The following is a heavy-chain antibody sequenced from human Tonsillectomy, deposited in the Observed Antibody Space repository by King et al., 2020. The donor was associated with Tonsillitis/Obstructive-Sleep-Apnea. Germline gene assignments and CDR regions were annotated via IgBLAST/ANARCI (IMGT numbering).Heavy chain of an antibody. CDR3: AKGAGSGSYYFDY. D-gene: IGHD3-10*01. J-gene: IGHJ4*02. CDR2: ISGSGGRT. Sequence: VQLVASGGGLVPPGGSLRLSCAASGFTFSSYAMSWVRQAPGKGLEWVSAISGSGGRTYYADSVKGRFTISSDNSKNTLYLQMNSLRAEDTAVYYCAKGAGSGSYYFDYWGQGTLVTVSS. V-gene: IGHV3-23*04. CDR1: GFTFSSYA.